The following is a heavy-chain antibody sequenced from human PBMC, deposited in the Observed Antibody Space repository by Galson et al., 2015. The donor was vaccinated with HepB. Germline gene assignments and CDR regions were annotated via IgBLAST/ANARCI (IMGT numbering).Heavy chain of an antibody. V-gene: IGHV5-51*03. Sequence: QSGAEVKKPGESLKISCTGSGYKFISYWIGWVRQMPGKGLEWMGIISPADSDTKYSPSFQGQVTISADKSISTAYLQWSRLKASDTAMYYCAKLHDSSGFGTFDIWGQGTLVTVSS. CDR3: AKLHDSSGFGTFDI. J-gene: IGHJ3*02. D-gene: IGHD3-22*01. CDR1: GYKFISYW. CDR2: ISPADSDT.